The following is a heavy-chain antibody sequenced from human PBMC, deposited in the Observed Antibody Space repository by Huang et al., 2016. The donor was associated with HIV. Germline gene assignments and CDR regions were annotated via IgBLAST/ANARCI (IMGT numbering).Heavy chain of an antibody. CDR3: ARGDYYDSSGYHPGYFDY. J-gene: IGHJ4*02. D-gene: IGHD3-22*01. Sequence: VRLIECGGGVVQPGKSLRLSCATSGFIISNYGMNWVRQAHGKGLKWVAFIRNDVVEKNYADSVRGRFTVGRDNGNNTLFLQMRSLGVDDTAVYYCARGDYYDSSGYHPGYFDYWGQGILVTVSS. CDR2: IRNDVVEK. V-gene: IGHV3-33*04. CDR1: GFIISNYG.